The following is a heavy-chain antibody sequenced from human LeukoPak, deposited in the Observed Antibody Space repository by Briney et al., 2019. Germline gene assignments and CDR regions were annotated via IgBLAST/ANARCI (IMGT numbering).Heavy chain of an antibody. Sequence: GGSLRLSCAASGFTFSSYSMNWVRQAPGKGLEWVSSISSSSSYIYYADSVKGRFTISRDNAKNSLYLQMNSLRAEDTAVYYCARLLSGSYRERDAFDIWGQGTMVTVSS. CDR3: ARLLSGSYRERDAFDI. J-gene: IGHJ3*02. D-gene: IGHD1-26*01. V-gene: IGHV3-21*01. CDR1: GFTFSSYS. CDR2: ISSSSSYI.